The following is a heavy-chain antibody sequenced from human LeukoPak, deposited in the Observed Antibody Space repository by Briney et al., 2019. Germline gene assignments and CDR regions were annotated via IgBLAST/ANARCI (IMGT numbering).Heavy chain of an antibody. V-gene: IGHV1-2*02. D-gene: IGHD1-26*01. J-gene: IGHJ4*02. CDR3: ARDTGSSPGDY. Sequence: ASVKVSCKTSRYTFTGYYMHWVRQAPGQGLEWMGWINPNSGGTNYAQKFQGRVTMTRDTSISTAYMELSRLRSDDTAVYYCARDTGSSPGDYWGQGTLVTVSS. CDR2: INPNSGGT. CDR1: RYTFTGYY.